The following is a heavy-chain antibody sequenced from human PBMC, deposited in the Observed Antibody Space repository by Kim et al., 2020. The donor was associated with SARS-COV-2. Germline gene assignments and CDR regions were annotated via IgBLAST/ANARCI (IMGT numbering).Heavy chain of an antibody. Sequence: ASVKVSCKASGYTFTSYGISWVRQAPGQGLEWMGWISAYNGNTNYAQKLQGRVTMTTDTSTSTAYMELRSLRSDDTAVYYCARDLRLRFGGITGTTSLDYWGQGTLVTVSS. D-gene: IGHD1-7*01. V-gene: IGHV1-18*01. CDR1: GYTFTSYG. J-gene: IGHJ4*02. CDR3: ARDLRLRFGGITGTTSLDY. CDR2: ISAYNGNT.